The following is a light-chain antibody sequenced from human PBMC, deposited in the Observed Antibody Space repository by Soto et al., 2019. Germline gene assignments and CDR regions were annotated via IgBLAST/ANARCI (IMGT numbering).Light chain of an antibody. CDR1: QSVXXY. J-gene: IGKJ2*01. V-gene: IGKV3-11*01. CDR3: QRRSNRYT. CDR2: EAS. Sequence: TQSPATLSXXPGERVTLSCRASQSVXXYLAWYQQKPGQAPRLLINEASNRATGLPARFSGSGSGTVITLTISSLEPDYLAFYYWQRRSNRYTFGQGTKLEIK.